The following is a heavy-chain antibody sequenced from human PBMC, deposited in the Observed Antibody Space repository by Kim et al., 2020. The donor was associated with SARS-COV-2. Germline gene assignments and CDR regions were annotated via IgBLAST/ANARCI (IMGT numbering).Heavy chain of an antibody. CDR1: GFTFSSYG. J-gene: IGHJ4*02. D-gene: IGHD3-10*01. CDR2: ISYDGSNK. Sequence: GGSLRLSCAASGFTFSSYGMHWVRQAPGKGLEWVAVISYDGSNKYYADSVKGRFTISRDNSKNTLYLQMNSLRAEDTAVYYCANHLNGYYGSGSYYPTMRVTPDFWGQGTLVTVSS. V-gene: IGHV3-30*18. CDR3: ANHLNGYYGSGSYYPTMRVTPDF.